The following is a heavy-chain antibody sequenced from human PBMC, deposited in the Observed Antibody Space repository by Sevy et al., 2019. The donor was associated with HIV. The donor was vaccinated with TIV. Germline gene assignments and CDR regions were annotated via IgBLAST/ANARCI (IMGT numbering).Heavy chain of an antibody. CDR3: VRYQYYYGMDV. CDR2: INSEGSFT. Sequence: GGSLRLSCAASGFTFSNYWMHWVRQVPGKGLAWVARINSEGSFTSYADVVKGRFTISRDNANNTLHLQMKSLRAEDTAVYNCVRYQYYYGMDVWGQGTTVTVSS. V-gene: IGHV3-74*01. J-gene: IGHJ6*02. D-gene: IGHD3-16*01. CDR1: GFTFSNYW.